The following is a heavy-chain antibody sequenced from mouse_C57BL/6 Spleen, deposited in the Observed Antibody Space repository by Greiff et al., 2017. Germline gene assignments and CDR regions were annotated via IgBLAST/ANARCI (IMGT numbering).Heavy chain of an antibody. CDR2: IRLKSDNYAT. J-gene: IGHJ2*01. D-gene: IGHD2-1*01. Sequence: EVKLVESGGGLVQPGGSMKLSCVASGFTFSNYWMNWVRQSPEKGLEWVAQIRLKSDNYATHYAESVKGRFTISRDDSKSSVYLQMNNLRAEDTGIYYCTRGNYVEVYYFDYWGQGTTLTVSS. V-gene: IGHV6-3*01. CDR3: TRGNYVEVYYFDY. CDR1: GFTFSNYW.